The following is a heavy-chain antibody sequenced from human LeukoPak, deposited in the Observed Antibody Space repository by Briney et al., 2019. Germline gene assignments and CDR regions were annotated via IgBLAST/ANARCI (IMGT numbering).Heavy chain of an antibody. CDR1: GFTFSSYG. CDR2: ISYDGSNK. Sequence: GGSLRLSCAASGFTFSSYGMHWVRQAPGKGLEWVAVISYDGSNKYYADSVKGRFTISRDNSKNTLYLQMNSLRAEDTAVYYCAKESDSSGWYGVADYWGQRTLVTVSS. J-gene: IGHJ4*02. V-gene: IGHV3-30*18. CDR3: AKESDSSGWYGVADY. D-gene: IGHD6-19*01.